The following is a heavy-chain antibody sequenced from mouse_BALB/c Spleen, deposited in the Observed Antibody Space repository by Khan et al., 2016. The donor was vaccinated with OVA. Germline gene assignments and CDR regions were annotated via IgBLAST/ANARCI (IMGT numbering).Heavy chain of an antibody. V-gene: IGHV1-4*01. CDR1: GYTFTSYT. CDR2: INPSSGYT. D-gene: IGHD2-14*01. Sequence: QVQLKQSGAELARPGASVKMSCKASGYTFTSYTIHWIKQRPGQGLEWIGYINPSSGYTNYNQKFTDKATLIADTSSTTAYMQLSSLTSDDSAVYYCARDGAYYRNDGWFAYWGQGTLVTVSA. CDR3: ARDGAYYRNDGWFAY. J-gene: IGHJ3*01.